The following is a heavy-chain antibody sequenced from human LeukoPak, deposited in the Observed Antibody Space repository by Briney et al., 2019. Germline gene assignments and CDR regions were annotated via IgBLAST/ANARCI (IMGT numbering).Heavy chain of an antibody. V-gene: IGHV4-39*01. CDR2: IYYSGST. J-gene: IGHJ4*02. CDR3: ARQDNYDFWSGYYMNPPVYFDY. Sequence: KTSETLSLTCAVYGGSFSGYYWNWIRQPPGKGLEWIGSIYYSGSTYYNPSLKSRVTISVDTSKNQFSLKLSSVTAADTAVYYCARQDNYDFWSGYYMNPPVYFDYWGQGTLVTVSS. CDR1: GGSFSGYY. D-gene: IGHD3-3*01.